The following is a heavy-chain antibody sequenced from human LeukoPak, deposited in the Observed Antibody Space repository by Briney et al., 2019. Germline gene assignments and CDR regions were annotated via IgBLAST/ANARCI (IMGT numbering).Heavy chain of an antibody. CDR2: INPSGGST. V-gene: IGHV1-46*01. CDR1: GYTFTSYY. CDR3: ARAITGKRGHDAFDI. J-gene: IGHJ3*02. Sequence: ASVKVSCKASGYTFTSYYMHWVRQAPGQGLEWMGIINPSGGSTSYAQKFQGRVTMTRDTSTSTVYMELSSLRSEDTAAYYCARAITGKRGHDAFDIWGQGTMVTVSS. D-gene: IGHD1-20*01.